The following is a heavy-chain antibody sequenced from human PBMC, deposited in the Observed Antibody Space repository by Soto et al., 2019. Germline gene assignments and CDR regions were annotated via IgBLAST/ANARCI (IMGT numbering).Heavy chain of an antibody. J-gene: IGHJ1*01. Sequence: GGSLRLSCAASGFTFSSYAMSWVRQAPRKGLEWVSAISGSGGSTYYADSVKGRFTISRDNSKNTLYLQMNNLRAEDTAVYYCAKDVSTPPEYFQHWGQGTLVTVSS. CDR2: ISGSGGST. CDR1: GFTFSSYA. V-gene: IGHV3-23*01. CDR3: AKDVSTPPEYFQH.